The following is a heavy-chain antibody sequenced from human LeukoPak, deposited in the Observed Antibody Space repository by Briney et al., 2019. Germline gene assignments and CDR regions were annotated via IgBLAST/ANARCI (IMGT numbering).Heavy chain of an antibody. Sequence: ASVKVSCKASGYTFTGYYMHWVRQAPGQGLEWMGWINPNGGGTNYAQKFQGRVTMTRDTSISTAYMELSRLRSDDTAVYYCARALLHDYSNYGVDYWGQGTLVTVSS. CDR1: GYTFTGYY. CDR2: INPNGGGT. J-gene: IGHJ4*02. CDR3: ARALLHDYSNYGVDY. V-gene: IGHV1-2*02. D-gene: IGHD4-11*01.